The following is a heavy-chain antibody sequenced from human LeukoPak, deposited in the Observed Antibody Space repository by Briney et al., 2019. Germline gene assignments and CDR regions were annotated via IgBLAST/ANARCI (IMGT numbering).Heavy chain of an antibody. CDR2: ISGSGSTI. CDR1: GFTFSDYF. D-gene: IGHD6-6*01. V-gene: IGHV3-11*04. Sequence: RAGGSLRLSCVVSGFTFSDYFMSWIRQAPGKGLEWVSYISGSGSTIFYADSVKGRFTISRDNAKNSLYLQMNSLRAEDTAVYYCASGGSSSSHYGFDPWGQGTLVTVSS. CDR3: ASGGSSSSHYGFDP. J-gene: IGHJ5*02.